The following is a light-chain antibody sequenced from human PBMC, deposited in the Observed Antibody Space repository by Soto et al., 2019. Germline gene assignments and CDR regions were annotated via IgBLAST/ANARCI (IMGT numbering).Light chain of an antibody. CDR3: CSYAGSYTFEVV. Sequence: QSALTHPRSVSGSPGQSVTISCTGTSSDVGGYNYVSWYQQHPGKAPKLMIYDVSKRPSGVPDRFSGSKSGNTASLTISGLQAEDEADYYCCSYAGSYTFEVVFGGGTKLTVL. CDR1: SSDVGGYNY. J-gene: IGLJ2*01. V-gene: IGLV2-11*01. CDR2: DVS.